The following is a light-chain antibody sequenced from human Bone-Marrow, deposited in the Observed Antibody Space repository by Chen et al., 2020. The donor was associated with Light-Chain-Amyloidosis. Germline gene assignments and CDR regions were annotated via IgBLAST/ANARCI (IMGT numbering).Light chain of an antibody. Sequence: SYVLTQPSSVSVDPGQTAPIDCGENNIGSTSVHWYKQTPGPAPLLVCYDDSDRPSGIPERLFGANSGNTDTLTISRVEAGDEADYYCQVWDRSSDRPVCGGGTKLTVL. J-gene: IGLJ3*02. V-gene: IGLV3-21*02. CDR1: NIGSTS. CDR3: QVWDRSSDRPV. CDR2: DDS.